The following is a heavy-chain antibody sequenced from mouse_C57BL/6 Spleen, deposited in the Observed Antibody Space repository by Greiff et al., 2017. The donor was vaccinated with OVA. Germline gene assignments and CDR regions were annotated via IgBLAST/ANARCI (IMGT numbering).Heavy chain of an antibody. CDR1: GYSITSGYY. D-gene: IGHD1-1*01. Sequence: EVQRVESGPGLVKPSQSLSLTCSVTGYSITSGYYWNWIRQFPGNKLEWMGYISYDGSNNYNPSLKNRISITRVTSKNQFFLKLNSVTTEDTPTYYCARGYGSSYFDYWGQGTTLTVSS. V-gene: IGHV3-6*01. J-gene: IGHJ2*01. CDR3: ARGYGSSYFDY. CDR2: ISYDGSN.